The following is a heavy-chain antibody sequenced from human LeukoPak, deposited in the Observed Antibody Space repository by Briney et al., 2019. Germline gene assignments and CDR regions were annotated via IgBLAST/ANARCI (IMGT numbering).Heavy chain of an antibody. CDR3: GREEHGFDV. V-gene: IGHV3-7*01. CDR1: GFTFSSHY. D-gene: IGHD1-1*01. CDR2: IKGDGSDR. Sequence: GGSLRLSCSGSGFTFSSHYISWVRQAPGKGLEWGANIKGDGSDRYYVDSVKGRFTISRDNVKNSLYLQRNRVRVEDTAVYEGGREEHGFDVWGRGTMVTVSS. J-gene: IGHJ3*01.